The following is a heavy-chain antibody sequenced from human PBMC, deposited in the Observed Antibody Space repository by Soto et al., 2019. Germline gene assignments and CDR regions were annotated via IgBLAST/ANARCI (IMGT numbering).Heavy chain of an antibody. Sequence: SETLSLTCTVSGGSISSYYWSWIRQPPGKGLEWIGYIFYSGSTNYNPSLKSRVTISVDTSKKQFSLMLSSVTAADTAVYYCVRHGGSGDNDFFDYWGQGSLVTVSS. CDR3: VRHGGSGDNDFFDY. CDR1: GGSISSYY. D-gene: IGHD3-16*01. J-gene: IGHJ4*02. CDR2: IFYSGST. V-gene: IGHV4-59*08.